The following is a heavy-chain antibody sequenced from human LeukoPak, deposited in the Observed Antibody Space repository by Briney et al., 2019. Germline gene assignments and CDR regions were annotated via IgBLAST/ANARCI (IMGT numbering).Heavy chain of an antibody. J-gene: IGHJ4*02. CDR2: IIPILGIA. D-gene: IGHD7-27*01. CDR1: GGTFSSYA. CDR3: ARDPGPHFDY. V-gene: IGHV1-69*04. Sequence: SVKVSCKASGGTFSSYAISWVRQAPGQGLEWMGRIIPILGIANYAQKFQGRVTITADKSTSTAYMELSSLRSEDAAVYYCARDPGPHFDYWGQGTLVTVSS.